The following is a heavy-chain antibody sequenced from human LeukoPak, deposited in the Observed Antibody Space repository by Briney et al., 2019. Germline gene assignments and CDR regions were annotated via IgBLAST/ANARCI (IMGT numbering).Heavy chain of an antibody. CDR1: GFTFDDYA. Sequence: PGRSLRLSCAASGFTFDDYAMHWVRQAPGKGLVWVSRINSDGSSTTYADSVKGRFTISRDNAKNTLYLQMNSLTAEDTAVYYCARITSWDWYFDLWGRGTLVTVSS. CDR2: INSDGSST. CDR3: ARITSWDWYFDL. J-gene: IGHJ2*01. D-gene: IGHD2-2*01. V-gene: IGHV3-74*01.